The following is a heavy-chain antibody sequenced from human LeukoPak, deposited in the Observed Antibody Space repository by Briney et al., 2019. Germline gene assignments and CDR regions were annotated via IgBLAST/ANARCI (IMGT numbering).Heavy chain of an antibody. J-gene: IGHJ4*02. V-gene: IGHV3-23*01. CDR3: ARDPVDTAMVRGFDY. CDR1: GFTFSSYA. Sequence: GGSLRLSCAASGFTFSSYAMSWVRQAPGKGLEWVSAISGSGGSTYYADSVKGRFTISRDNSKNTLYLQMNSLRAEDTAVYYCARDPVDTAMVRGFDYWGQGTLVTVSS. D-gene: IGHD5-18*01. CDR2: ISGSGGST.